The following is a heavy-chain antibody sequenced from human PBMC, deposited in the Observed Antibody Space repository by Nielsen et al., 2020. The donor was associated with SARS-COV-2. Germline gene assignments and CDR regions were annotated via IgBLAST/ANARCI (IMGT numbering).Heavy chain of an antibody. J-gene: IGHJ4*02. Sequence: GGSLRPSCAVSGFTFSGPALHWVRQAPGKGLEWVGRIRSEANDYATAYAASVKGRFTISRDDSRNTTYLQLYRLKTEDTAVYFCTRGLSDFWGQGTLVTVSS. CDR2: IRSEANDYAT. D-gene: IGHD2-2*01. CDR3: TRGLSDF. CDR1: GFTFSGPA. V-gene: IGHV3-73*01.